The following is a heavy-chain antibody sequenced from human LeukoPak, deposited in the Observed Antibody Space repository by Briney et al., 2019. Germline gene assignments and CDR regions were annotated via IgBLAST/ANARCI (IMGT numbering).Heavy chain of an antibody. CDR2: IYYSGST. V-gene: IGHV4-59*12. Sequence: SETLSLTCTVSGGSISSYYWSWIRQPPGKGLEWIGYIYYSGSTNYNPSLKSRVTISVDTSKNQFSLKLSSVTAADTAVYYCARDDLRYGLFDPWGQGTLVTVSS. CDR3: ARDDLRYGLFDP. D-gene: IGHD1-14*01. J-gene: IGHJ5*02. CDR1: GGSISSYY.